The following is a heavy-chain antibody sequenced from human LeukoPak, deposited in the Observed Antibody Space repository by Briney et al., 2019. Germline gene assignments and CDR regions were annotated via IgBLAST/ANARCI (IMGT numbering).Heavy chain of an antibody. CDR1: GFTFSSYG. CDR2: IWYDGNNK. V-gene: IGHV3-33*01. Sequence: GGSLRLSCAASGFTFSSYGMHWVRQAPGKGLEWVAVIWYDGNNKYYADSVKGRFTISRDNSKNTLYLQMNGLRAEDAAVYYCARVQWLDNYYLDYWGQGTLVTVSS. D-gene: IGHD6-19*01. J-gene: IGHJ4*02. CDR3: ARVQWLDNYYLDY.